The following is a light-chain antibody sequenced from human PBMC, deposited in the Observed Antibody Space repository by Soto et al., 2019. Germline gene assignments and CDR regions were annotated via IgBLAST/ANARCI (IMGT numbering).Light chain of an antibody. CDR3: QQRKNWPLT. V-gene: IGKV3-11*01. J-gene: IGKJ4*01. CDR2: DAF. Sequence: EIVLTQSPATLSLSPGERATLSCRASQSVDTNLAWYQQKPGQAPRFLIYDAFNRATGIPARFSGGGSGTDFTLTISSLEPEDVAVYHCQQRKNWPLTFGGGTKVDIK. CDR1: QSVDTN.